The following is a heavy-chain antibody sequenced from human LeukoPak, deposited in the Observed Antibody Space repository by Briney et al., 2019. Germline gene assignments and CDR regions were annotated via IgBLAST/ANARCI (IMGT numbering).Heavy chain of an antibody. CDR1: GYTFTIYY. J-gene: IGHJ3*02. V-gene: IGHV1-46*01. D-gene: IGHD3-22*01. CDR3: ARGPNYYDSNGYDDAFDI. Sequence: VSVKVSCKASGYTFTIYYMHWVRRAPGQGLEWMAIINPSSGSTAYAQISQGRVTMTRDTSTSTVYMELSSLRSEDTAVYYCARGPNYYDSNGYDDAFDIWGQGTMVTVSS. CDR2: INPSSGST.